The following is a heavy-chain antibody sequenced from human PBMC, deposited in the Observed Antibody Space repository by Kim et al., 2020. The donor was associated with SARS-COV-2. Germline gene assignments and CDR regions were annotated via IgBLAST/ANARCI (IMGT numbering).Heavy chain of an antibody. CDR3: ARPPRPTKHNGMDV. Sequence: GGSLRLSCAASGFTFSDYWMHWVRQVPGKGLVWVSRINSDGTSTTYADSVKGRFTISRDNAKNTLDLQMNSLRAEDTAVYYCARPPRPTKHNGMDVWGQGTTVSVS. CDR1: GFTFSDYW. V-gene: IGHV3-74*01. J-gene: IGHJ6*02. CDR2: INSDGTST.